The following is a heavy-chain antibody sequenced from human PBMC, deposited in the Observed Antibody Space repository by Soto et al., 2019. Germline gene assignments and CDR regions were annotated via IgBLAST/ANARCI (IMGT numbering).Heavy chain of an antibody. CDR1: GATISSSDW. Sequence: SETLSLTCTVSGATISSSDWWSWVRQSPGKGLEWIGETYHSGSTNYNPSLKSRVTISVDTSKNQFSLKLTSVTAEDTAVYYCARARPGDYYDSSGPFDYWGQGTLVTVSS. J-gene: IGHJ4*02. CDR3: ARARPGDYYDSSGPFDY. D-gene: IGHD3-22*01. CDR2: TYHSGST. V-gene: IGHV4-4*02.